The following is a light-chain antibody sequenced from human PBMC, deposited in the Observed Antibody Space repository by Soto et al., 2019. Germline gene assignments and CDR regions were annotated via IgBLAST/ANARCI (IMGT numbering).Light chain of an antibody. CDR1: QSISSN. CDR2: GSF. Sequence: DIVMTQSPATLSVSPGEGASLSCRASQSISSNLAWYQQKPGQAPRLLIFGSFTRATGIPARFSGSGSGTEFTLTISSLQSEDFAVYYCQQYNKWPGTFGPGTKVDI. J-gene: IGKJ3*01. V-gene: IGKV3-15*01. CDR3: QQYNKWPGT.